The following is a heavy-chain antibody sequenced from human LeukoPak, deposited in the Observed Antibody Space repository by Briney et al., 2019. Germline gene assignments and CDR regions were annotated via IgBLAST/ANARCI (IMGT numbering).Heavy chain of an antibody. V-gene: IGHV4-59*08. Sequence: PSETLSLTCTVSGGSISSYYGSWIRQPPGKGLEWIGYIYYSGSTNYNPSLKSRVTISVDTSKNQFSLKLSSVTAADTAVYYCARHTGPIYCSSTSCYRDYFDYWGQGTLVIVSS. CDR3: ARHTGPIYCSSTSCYRDYFDY. CDR2: IYYSGST. CDR1: GGSISSYY. J-gene: IGHJ4*02. D-gene: IGHD2-2*01.